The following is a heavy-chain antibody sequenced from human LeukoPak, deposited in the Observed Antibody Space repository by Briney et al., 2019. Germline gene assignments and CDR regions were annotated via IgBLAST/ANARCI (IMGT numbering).Heavy chain of an antibody. CDR1: GYTFTNYG. CDR3: ARDYCSGTSCYLGYFDY. J-gene: IGHJ4*02. CDR2: ISGYNGNT. Sequence: ASVKVSCKTSGYTFTNYGISWVRQVPGQGLEWMGWISGYNGNTKFAQTLQGRVTITTDTSTRTAYMELRSLRSDDTAVYYCARDYCSGTSCYLGYFDYWGQGTLVTVSS. V-gene: IGHV1-18*01. D-gene: IGHD2-15*01.